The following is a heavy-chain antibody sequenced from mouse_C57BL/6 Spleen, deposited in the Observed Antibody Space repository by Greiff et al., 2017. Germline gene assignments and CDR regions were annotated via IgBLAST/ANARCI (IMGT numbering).Heavy chain of an antibody. CDR1: GYSFTDYN. J-gene: IGHJ2*01. D-gene: IGHD2-1*01. CDR2: INPNYGTT. V-gene: IGHV1-39*01. Sequence: EVKVVESGPELVKPGASVKISCKASGYSFTDYNMNWVKQSNGKSLEWIGVINPNYGTTSYNQTFKGKATLTVDQSSSTAYMQLNSLTSEDSAVYYCARDGNYPYYFDYWGQGTTLTVSS. CDR3: ARDGNYPYYFDY.